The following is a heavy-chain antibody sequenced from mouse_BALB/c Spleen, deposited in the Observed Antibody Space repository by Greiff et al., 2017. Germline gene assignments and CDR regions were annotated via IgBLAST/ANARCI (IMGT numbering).Heavy chain of an antibody. J-gene: IGHJ4*01. CDR1: GFNIKDYY. CDR3: ARSGYYGNYVYAMDY. CDR2: IDPENGNT. Sequence: VQLQQSGAELVRPGALVKLSCKASGFNIKDYYMHWVKQRPEQGLEWIGWIDPENGNTIYDPKFQGKASITADTSSNTAYLQLSSLTSEDTAVYYCARSGYYGNYVYAMDYWGQGTSVTVSS. V-gene: IGHV14-1*02. D-gene: IGHD2-1*01.